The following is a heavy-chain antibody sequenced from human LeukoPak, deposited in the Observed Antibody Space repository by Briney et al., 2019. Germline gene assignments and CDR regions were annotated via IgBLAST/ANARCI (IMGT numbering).Heavy chain of an antibody. CDR2: INPNSGGT. V-gene: IGHV1-2*02. D-gene: IGHD6-19*01. J-gene: IGHJ5*02. CDR3: ARLSGWSNNNWFDP. Sequence: PGASVKVSCKASGYTFTGYYMHWVRQAPGQGLEWMGWINPNSGGTNYAQKFQGRVTMTRDTSISTAYMELSRLRSDGTAVYYCARLSGWSNNNWFDPWGQRTLVTVSS. CDR1: GYTFTGYY.